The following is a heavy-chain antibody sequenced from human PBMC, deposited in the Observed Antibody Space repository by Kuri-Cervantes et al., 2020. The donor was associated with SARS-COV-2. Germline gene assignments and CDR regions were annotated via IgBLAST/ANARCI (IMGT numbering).Heavy chain of an antibody. D-gene: IGHD3-3*01. CDR1: GFTFSSYW. V-gene: IGHV3-7*01. CDR3: ARGDFWSGEYIDAFDI. CDR2: IKQDGSQK. Sequence: GGSLRLSCVASGFTFSSYWMSWVRQAPGKGLEWVANIKQDGSQKFYVDSVKGRFTISRDNARNSLYLQMNSLRAEDTAAYYCARGDFWSGEYIDAFDIWGQGTMVTVSS. J-gene: IGHJ3*02.